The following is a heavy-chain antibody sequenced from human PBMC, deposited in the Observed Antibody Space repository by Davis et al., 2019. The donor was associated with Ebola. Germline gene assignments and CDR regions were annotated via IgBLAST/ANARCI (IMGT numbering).Heavy chain of an antibody. Sequence: PSETLSLTCSVSGDSISSGDYYWTWIRQPPGKGLEWIGHIYYSGKTSYNPSLKSRVTISLDTSKNQFSLRLNSLTATDTAGYYCARLWISYSYFDYWGQGTLVPVSS. CDR1: GDSISSGDYY. V-gene: IGHV4-30-4*08. D-gene: IGHD2-21*01. CDR2: IYYSGKT. J-gene: IGHJ4*02. CDR3: ARLWISYSYFDY.